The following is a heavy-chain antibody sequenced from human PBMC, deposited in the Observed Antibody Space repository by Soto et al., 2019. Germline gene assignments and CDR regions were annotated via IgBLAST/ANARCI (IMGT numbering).Heavy chain of an antibody. CDR3: ARDGAYSSGWYEVFDY. Sequence: ASVKVSCKASGYTFTSYAMHWVRQAPGQRLEWMGWINAGNGNTKYSQKFQGRVTITRDTSASTAYMELSGLRSEDTAVYYCARDGAYSSGWYEVFDYWGQGTLVTVSS. J-gene: IGHJ4*02. CDR1: GYTFTSYA. D-gene: IGHD6-19*01. V-gene: IGHV1-3*01. CDR2: INAGNGNT.